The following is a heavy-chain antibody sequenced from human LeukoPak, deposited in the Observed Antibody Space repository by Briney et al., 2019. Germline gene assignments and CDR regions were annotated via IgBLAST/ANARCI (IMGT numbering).Heavy chain of an antibody. V-gene: IGHV7-4-1*02. CDR2: INTNTGNP. D-gene: IGHD3-9*01. Sequence: ASVKVSCKASGYTFTSYDINWVRQAPGQGLEWMGWINTNTGNPTYAQGFTGRFVFSLDTSVSTAYLQISSLKAEDTAVYYCATDLLYYDILTATLGYWGQGTLVTVSS. J-gene: IGHJ4*02. CDR1: GYTFTSYD. CDR3: ATDLLYYDILTATLGY.